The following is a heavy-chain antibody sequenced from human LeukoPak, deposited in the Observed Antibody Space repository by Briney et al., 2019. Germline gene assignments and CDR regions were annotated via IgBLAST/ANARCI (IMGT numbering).Heavy chain of an antibody. CDR2: IYSGGST. CDR3: ASAREYCGSAECYEYFQH. Sequence: GGSLRLSCAASGVTVGTNSMSWARQSPGKGLGWVLAIYSGGSTYNADSVNGRFTVSRDNSRNTLFLQMNNLRAEDTALYFCASAREYCGSAECYEYFQHWGQGTLVIVSS. V-gene: IGHV3-53*01. CDR1: GVTVGTNS. D-gene: IGHD2-21*01. J-gene: IGHJ1*01.